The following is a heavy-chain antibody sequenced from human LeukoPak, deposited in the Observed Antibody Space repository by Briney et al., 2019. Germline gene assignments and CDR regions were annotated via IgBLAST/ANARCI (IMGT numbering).Heavy chain of an antibody. Sequence: GGSLRLSCAASGFTFSSYSMNWVRQAPGKGLEWVSSISSNSNYIYYADSVKGRFTISRVNAKNSLYLQMNSLRAEDTAVYYCARESQYGVYDYWGQGTLVTVSS. CDR2: ISSNSNYI. J-gene: IGHJ4*02. D-gene: IGHD2-8*01. CDR3: ARESQYGVYDY. CDR1: GFTFSSYS. V-gene: IGHV3-21*01.